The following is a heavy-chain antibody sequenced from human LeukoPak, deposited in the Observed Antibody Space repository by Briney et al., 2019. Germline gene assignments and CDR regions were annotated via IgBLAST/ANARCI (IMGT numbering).Heavy chain of an antibody. CDR3: AHSQWYYPPFDP. D-gene: IGHD3-10*01. CDR2: IYWDDDK. CDR1: GFSLSTSAVG. Sequence: SGPTLVNPTQTLTLTCTFSGFSLSTSAVGVGWVRQPPGKAMEWLALIYWDDDKRYSPSLKSRLTITKDTSKNQVVLTMTNMDPVDTATYYCAHSQWYYPPFDPWGQGTLVTVSS. V-gene: IGHV2-5*02. J-gene: IGHJ5*02.